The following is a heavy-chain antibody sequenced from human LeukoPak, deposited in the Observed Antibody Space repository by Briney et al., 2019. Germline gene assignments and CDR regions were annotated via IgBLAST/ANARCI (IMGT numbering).Heavy chain of an antibody. Sequence: GGSLRLSCGASGFTFNTYGMHWVRRAPGKGVEGGAFLRYDGSNKDYAASVKGRFTISRDNYKNTLYLQMNSLSPEDTGVYYRAKDQKVGARWFDPWGQGTLVTASS. CDR2: LRYDGSNK. D-gene: IGHD1-26*01. CDR3: AKDQKVGARWFDP. J-gene: IGHJ5*02. CDR1: GFTFNTYG. V-gene: IGHV3-30*02.